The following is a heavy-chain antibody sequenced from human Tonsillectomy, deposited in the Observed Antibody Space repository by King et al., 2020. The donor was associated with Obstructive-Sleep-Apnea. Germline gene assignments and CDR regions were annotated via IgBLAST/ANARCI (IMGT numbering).Heavy chain of an antibody. CDR2: VKSNIDGGTT. CDR3: TTAYIAGGCFDY. CDR1: GFIFTKAW. J-gene: IGHJ4*02. Sequence: QLVQSGGGFIKSGGSLSLSCAASGFIFTKAWMSWVRPAPGKGLEWVGRVKSNIDGGTTDYAAPVKGRYRISLDDSKNTLYLAMNSLKTEDTAVYYCTTAYIAGGCFDYWGQGALVTVSS. V-gene: IGHV3-15*01. D-gene: IGHD2-21*01.